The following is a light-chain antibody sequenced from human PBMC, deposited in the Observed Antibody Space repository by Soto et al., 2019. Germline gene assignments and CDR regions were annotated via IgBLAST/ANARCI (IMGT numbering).Light chain of an antibody. CDR3: QPANSFPLT. CDR1: QGMSSW. CDR2: AAS. Sequence: DIPMTQSPSSVSASVGDRVTITWRTSQGMSSWLAWYQQKPGKAPKLLMYAASSLQSGVPSRFSGSGSVTDFTLTISSLQPKDFATYYCQPANSFPLTFGGGTKVQIK. J-gene: IGKJ4*01. V-gene: IGKV1-12*01.